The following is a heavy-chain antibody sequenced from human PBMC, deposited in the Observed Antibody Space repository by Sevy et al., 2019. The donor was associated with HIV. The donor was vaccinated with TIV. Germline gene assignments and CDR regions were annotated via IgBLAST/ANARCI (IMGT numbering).Heavy chain of an antibody. V-gene: IGHV3-33*01. J-gene: IGHJ6*02. D-gene: IGHD3-10*01. CDR2: IWNDGSEK. CDR3: ARDPLYHYGSGTFYRFYYGMDV. CDR1: GFTFNTYA. Sequence: GGSLRLSCAASGFTFNTYAMHWVRRPPGKGLEWVAVIWNDGSEKYYADSVEGRFTISRDNCKNMLYLQMISLRTEDTAGFFCARDPLYHYGSGTFYRFYYGMDVWGQGTTVTVSS.